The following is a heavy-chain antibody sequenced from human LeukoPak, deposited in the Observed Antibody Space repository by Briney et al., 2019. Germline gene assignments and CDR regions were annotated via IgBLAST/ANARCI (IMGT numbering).Heavy chain of an antibody. CDR2: ISGRSSTI. V-gene: IGHV3-48*01. CDR1: AFTFSDYS. CDR3: ARDRITSGSYYFDY. Sequence: GGSLRLSCAASAFTFSDYSMNWVRQAPGRGLEWVSYISGRSSTIYYADSVKGRFTISRDNAKNSMYLQMNSLRAEDTAVYYCARDRITSGSYYFDYWGQGTLVTVSS. J-gene: IGHJ4*02. D-gene: IGHD1-26*01.